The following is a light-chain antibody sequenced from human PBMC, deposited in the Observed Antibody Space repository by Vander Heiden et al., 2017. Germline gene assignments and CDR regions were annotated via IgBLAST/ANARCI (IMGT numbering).Light chain of an antibody. J-gene: IGKJ1*01. CDR3: QQRSNLQA. V-gene: IGKV3-11*01. CDR1: QSISSY. Sequence: EIVLTQSPATLSLSPGERATLSCRASQSISSYLAWYQQKPGQAPRLLIYDASNRATGIPDRFSGSGSGTDFTLTISSLEPEDFAVYYWQQRSNLQAFGQGTKVEIK. CDR2: DAS.